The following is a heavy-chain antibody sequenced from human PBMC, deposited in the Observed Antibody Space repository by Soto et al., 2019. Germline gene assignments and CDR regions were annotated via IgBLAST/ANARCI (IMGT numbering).Heavy chain of an antibody. J-gene: IGHJ4*02. Sequence: EVQLVESGGGLVQPGGSLRLSCAASGFTFSTYWMSWVRQAQGKGLEWVANIKQDGSEKAYVDSVKGRFTISRDNAKNSLYLQMNSLRADDTSLYYCARVRTSSVLYMSSFDYWGQGTLVTVSS. CDR1: GFTFSTYW. D-gene: IGHD6-19*01. CDR2: IKQDGSEK. V-gene: IGHV3-7*01. CDR3: ARVRTSSVLYMSSFDY.